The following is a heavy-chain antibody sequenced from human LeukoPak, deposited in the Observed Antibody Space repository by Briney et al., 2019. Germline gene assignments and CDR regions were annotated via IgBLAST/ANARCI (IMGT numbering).Heavy chain of an antibody. CDR1: GFTFSDYY. Sequence: GGSLRLSCAASGFTFSDYYMAWIRQAPGKGLEWISYISTSGSAVYYADSVKGRFTMSGDNAKNSLYLQMNSLRAEDTAVYYCARRAPFYYNSWSPTHDYGMDVWGQGTTVTVSS. D-gene: IGHD3-10*01. CDR2: ISTSGSAV. V-gene: IGHV3-11*01. CDR3: ARRAPFYYNSWSPTHDYGMDV. J-gene: IGHJ6*02.